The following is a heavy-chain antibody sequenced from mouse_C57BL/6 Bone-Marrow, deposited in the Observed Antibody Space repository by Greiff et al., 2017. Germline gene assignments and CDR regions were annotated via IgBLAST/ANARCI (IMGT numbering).Heavy chain of an antibody. D-gene: IGHD2-3*01. J-gene: IGHJ2*01. CDR1: GYTFTDYN. V-gene: IGHV1-22*01. Sequence: EVMLVESGPELVKPGASVKMSCKASGYTFTDYNMHWVKQSHGKSLEWIGYINPNNGGTSYNQKFKGKATLTVNKSSSTAYMELRSLTSEDSAVYYCARTRDGYYVYYFDYWGQGTTLTVSS. CDR3: ARTRDGYYVYYFDY. CDR2: INPNNGGT.